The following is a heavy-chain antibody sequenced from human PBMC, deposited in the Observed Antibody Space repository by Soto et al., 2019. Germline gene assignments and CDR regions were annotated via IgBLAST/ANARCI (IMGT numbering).Heavy chain of an antibody. CDR2: ISYDGSNK. J-gene: IGHJ4*02. V-gene: IGHV3-30*18. Sequence: QVQLVESGGGVVQPGRSLRLSCAASGFTFSSYGMHWVRQAPGKGLEWVAVISYDGSNKYYADSVKGRFTISRDNSRNSLYLQMNSLRTEDTALYYCAKGHTTGTTGFDYWGQGTLVTVSS. CDR3: AKGHTTGTTGFDY. D-gene: IGHD1-1*01. CDR1: GFTFSSYG.